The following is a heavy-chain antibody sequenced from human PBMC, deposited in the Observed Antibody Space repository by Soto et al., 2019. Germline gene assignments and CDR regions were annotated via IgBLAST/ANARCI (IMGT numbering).Heavy chain of an antibody. V-gene: IGHV3-74*01. Sequence: EVQLVESGGGLVQPGGSLRLSCAASGFTFSSYWMHWVRQAPGKGLVWVSRIKSDGSDTCYADSVKGRFTISRDNAKNTLYLQMSSQRAEDTAVYYCVRVAYGDLGGWGQGTVVTVSS. J-gene: IGHJ4*02. CDR1: GFTFSSYW. CDR2: IKSDGSDT. D-gene: IGHD4-17*01. CDR3: VRVAYGDLGG.